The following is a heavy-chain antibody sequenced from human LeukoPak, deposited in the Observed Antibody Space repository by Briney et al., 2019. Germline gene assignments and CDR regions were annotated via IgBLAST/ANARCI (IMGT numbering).Heavy chain of an antibody. CDR3: AISPSGSYFHAFDI. CDR1: GFTFSDYY. D-gene: IGHD1-26*01. Sequence: GGSLRLSCAASGFTFSDYYMSWIRQARGRGREGVSYISSSGSTIYYADSVKGRFTISRDNAKNSLYLQVNSLRAEDTAVYYCAISPSGSYFHAFDIWGQGTTVTVSS. CDR2: ISSSGSTI. V-gene: IGHV3-11*01. J-gene: IGHJ3*02.